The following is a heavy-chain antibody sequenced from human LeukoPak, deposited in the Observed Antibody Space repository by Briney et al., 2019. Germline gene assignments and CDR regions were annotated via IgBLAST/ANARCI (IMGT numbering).Heavy chain of an antibody. CDR1: GFTFSSYN. CDR2: ITSGSSYI. CDR3: ARVGEKAFHLWPEIDY. D-gene: IGHD5-24*01. J-gene: IGHJ4*02. Sequence: GGSLRLSCAASGFTFSSYNMNWVRQAPGKGLEWVSSITSGSSYIYYADSVKGRFTISRDNAKKSLYLQMNSLRAEDTAVYYCARVGEKAFHLWPEIDYWGQGTLVTVSS. V-gene: IGHV3-21*01.